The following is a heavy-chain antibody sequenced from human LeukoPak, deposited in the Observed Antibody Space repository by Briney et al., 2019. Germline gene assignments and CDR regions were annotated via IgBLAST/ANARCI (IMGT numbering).Heavy chain of an antibody. Sequence: PSETLSLTCTVSGGSISSGDYYWSWIRQPAGKGLEWIGHIYISGSTNYNPSLRSRLTLSIDTSKNQFSLKLSSVTAADTAVYYCARDFVVVVAATPVEWFDPWGQGTLVTVSS. J-gene: IGHJ5*02. CDR1: GGSISSGDYY. CDR2: IYISGST. V-gene: IGHV4-61*09. CDR3: ARDFVVVVAATPVEWFDP. D-gene: IGHD2-15*01.